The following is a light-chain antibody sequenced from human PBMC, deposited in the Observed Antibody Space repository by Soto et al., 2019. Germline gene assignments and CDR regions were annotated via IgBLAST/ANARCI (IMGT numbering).Light chain of an antibody. CDR3: CSYAGSSLYV. CDR1: SSDVGSYNL. CDR2: EVS. V-gene: IGLV2-23*02. J-gene: IGLJ1*01. Sequence: LTQPASVSGSPGQSITISCTGTSSDVGSYNLVSWYQQHPGKAPKLMIYEVSKRPSGVSNRFSGSKSGNTASLTISGLQAEDEADYYCCSYAGSSLYVFGAGTKLTVL.